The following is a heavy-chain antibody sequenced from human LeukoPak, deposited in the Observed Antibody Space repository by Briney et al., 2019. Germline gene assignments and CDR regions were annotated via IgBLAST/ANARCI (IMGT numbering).Heavy chain of an antibody. CDR1: GFTFTISP. CDR3: ATGSGWYSPDY. CDR2: IVVGSGDT. V-gene: IGHV1-58*02. J-gene: IGHJ4*02. Sequence: GTSVKVSCKASGFTFTISPMQWVRQARGQPLEWIGWIVVGSGDTNYAQKFQERVTLTRDLSTSTAYMELRSLRSEDTAVYYCATGSGWYSPDYWGQGTLVTVSS. D-gene: IGHD6-19*01.